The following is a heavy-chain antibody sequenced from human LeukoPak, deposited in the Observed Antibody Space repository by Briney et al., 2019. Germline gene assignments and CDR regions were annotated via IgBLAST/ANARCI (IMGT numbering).Heavy chain of an antibody. Sequence: GGSLRLACAASGLTFSSHAMSWVRQAAGEGLEWVSAIRGSGGSTYYADSVKGRFTISRDNANNTLDLQMNSLRAEDTAVYYCAKNQYDILTGSGDWGQGTLVTVSS. CDR1: GLTFSSHA. CDR3: AKNQYDILTGSGD. V-gene: IGHV3-23*01. CDR2: IRGSGGST. D-gene: IGHD3-9*01. J-gene: IGHJ4*02.